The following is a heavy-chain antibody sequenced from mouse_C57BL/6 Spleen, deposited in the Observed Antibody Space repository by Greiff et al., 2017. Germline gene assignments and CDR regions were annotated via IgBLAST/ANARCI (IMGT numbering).Heavy chain of an antibody. J-gene: IGHJ1*03. V-gene: IGHV3-1*01. CDR2: ISYSGST. CDR1: GYSFTSGYD. Sequence: DVQLQESGPGMVKPSQSLSLTCTVTGYSFTSGYDWHWIRPLPGNKLEWMGYISYSGSTNYNPSLKSRITLTHAPSKNPFYLQLTSVTTEDTATYYCARYVEEDWYFDVWGTGTTVTVSS. CDR3: ARYVEEDWYFDV.